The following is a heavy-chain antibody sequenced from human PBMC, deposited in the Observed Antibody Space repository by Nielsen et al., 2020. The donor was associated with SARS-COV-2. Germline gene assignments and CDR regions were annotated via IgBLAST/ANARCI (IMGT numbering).Heavy chain of an antibody. CDR2: IGIDGNNR. D-gene: IGHD6-13*01. CDR1: GFTFSFYG. V-gene: IGHV3-33*01. CDR3: ARLQSSSWYFDL. J-gene: IGHJ2*01. Sequence: GGSLRLSCAASGFTFSFYGMHWVRPAPGKWLEWVAVIGIDGNNRYYGESMKDRFTISRDNAKNSLYLQMNSLRAEDTAVYYCARLQSSSWYFDLWGRGTLVTVSS.